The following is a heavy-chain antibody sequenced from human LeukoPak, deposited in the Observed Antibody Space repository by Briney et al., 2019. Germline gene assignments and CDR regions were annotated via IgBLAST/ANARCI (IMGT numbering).Heavy chain of an antibody. D-gene: IGHD5-18*01. CDR2: IYYSGST. Sequence: SETLSLTCTVSGGSISSYYWSWIRQPPGKGLEWVGYIYYSGSTNYKPSLKSRVTISVDTSKNQFSLKLSSVTAADTAVYYCARDRGLRGYSYGLFDYWGQGTLVTVSS. CDR3: ARDRGLRGYSYGLFDY. CDR1: GGSISSYY. J-gene: IGHJ4*02. V-gene: IGHV4-59*01.